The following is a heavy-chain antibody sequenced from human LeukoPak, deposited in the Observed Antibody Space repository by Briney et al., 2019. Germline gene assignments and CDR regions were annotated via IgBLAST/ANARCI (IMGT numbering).Heavy chain of an antibody. CDR1: GGSISSYY. J-gene: IGHJ6*03. D-gene: IGHD3-3*01. V-gene: IGHV4-59*01. CDR3: ARGVYEYYDFWSGHKALHYYYMDV. CDR2: IYYSGST. Sequence: SETLSLTCTVSGGSISSYYWSWIRQPPGKGLEWIGYIYYSGSTNYNPSLKSRGTISVGTSKNQLSLKLSSVTAADTAVYYCARGVYEYYDFWSGHKALHYYYMDVWGKGTTVSVSS.